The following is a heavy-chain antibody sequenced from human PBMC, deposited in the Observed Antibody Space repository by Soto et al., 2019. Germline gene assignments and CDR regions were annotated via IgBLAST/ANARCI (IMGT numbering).Heavy chain of an antibody. D-gene: IGHD3-3*01. Sequence: SETLSLTCTVSGGSLSSGDYYWSWIRQPPGKGLEWIGYIYYSGSTYYNPSLKSRVTISVDTSKNQFSLKLSSVTAADTAVYYCASGGLRFLGVAFDIWGQGTMVTVS. CDR3: ASGGLRFLGVAFDI. J-gene: IGHJ3*02. V-gene: IGHV4-30-4*01. CDR1: GGSLSSGDYY. CDR2: IYYSGST.